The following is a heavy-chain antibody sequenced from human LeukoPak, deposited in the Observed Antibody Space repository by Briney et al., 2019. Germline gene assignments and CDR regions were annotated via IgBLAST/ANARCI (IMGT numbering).Heavy chain of an antibody. CDR1: GGSISSYY. J-gene: IGHJ4*02. V-gene: IGHV4-4*07. CDR3: ARVLNSITMVRGVIRYFDY. Sequence: PSETLSLTCTVSGGSISSYYWSWIRQPAGKGLEWIGRIYTSGSTNYNPSLKSRVTMSVDTSKNQFSLKLSSVTAADTAVYYCARVLNSITMVRGVIRYFDYWGQGTLVTVSS. CDR2: IYTSGST. D-gene: IGHD3-10*01.